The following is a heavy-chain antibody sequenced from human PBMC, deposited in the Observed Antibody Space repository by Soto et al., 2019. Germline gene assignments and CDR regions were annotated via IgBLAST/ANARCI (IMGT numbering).Heavy chain of an antibody. CDR3: AKDRRSGSYYVDFDY. V-gene: IGHV3-30*18. Sequence: GGSLRLSCAASGFTFSSYGMHWVRPAPGKGLEWVAVISYDGSNKYYADSVKGRFTISRDNSKNTLYLQMNSLRAEDTAVYYCAKDRRSGSYYVDFDYWGQGTLVTVSS. CDR1: GFTFSSYG. D-gene: IGHD3-10*01. J-gene: IGHJ4*02. CDR2: ISYDGSNK.